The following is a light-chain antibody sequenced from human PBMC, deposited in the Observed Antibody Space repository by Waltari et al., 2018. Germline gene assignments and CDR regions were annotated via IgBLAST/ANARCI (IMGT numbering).Light chain of an antibody. CDR2: AAS. V-gene: IGKV1-39*01. CDR1: QSISRY. Sequence: DIQMIQSPSSLSASVGYRVTITCRASQSISRYVNWYQQKPGKAPKLLIYAASSLQSGVPSRFSGSGSGTDFSLTISSLQPEDFATYYCQQSYTTPYTFGQGTKLEIK. J-gene: IGKJ2*01. CDR3: QQSYTTPYT.